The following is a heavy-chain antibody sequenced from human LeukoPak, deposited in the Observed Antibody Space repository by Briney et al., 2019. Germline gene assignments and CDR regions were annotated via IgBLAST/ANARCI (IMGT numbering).Heavy chain of an antibody. V-gene: IGHV1-2*02. J-gene: IGHJ4*02. CDR3: ARDLRGYSGYALTG. CDR2: INPNSGGT. D-gene: IGHD5-12*01. Sequence: ASVKVSCKASGYTFSSNALGWVRQAPGQGLEWMGWINPNSGGTNYAQKFQGRVTMTRDTSISTAYMELSSLKSDDTAVYYCARDLRGYSGYALTGWGQGTLVTVSS. CDR1: GYTFSSNA.